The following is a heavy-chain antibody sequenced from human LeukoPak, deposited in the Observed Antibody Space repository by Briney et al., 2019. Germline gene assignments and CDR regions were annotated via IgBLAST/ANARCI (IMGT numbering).Heavy chain of an antibody. CDR2: IYHSGST. J-gene: IGHJ4*02. CDR1: GYSISSGYY. CDR3: ASLNGGFHLPFDY. D-gene: IGHD3-16*01. V-gene: IGHV4-38-2*01. Sequence: SETLSLTCAVSGYSISSGYYWGWTRQPPGKGLEWIGSIYHSGSTYYNPFLKSRVTISVDTSKNQFSLKLSSVTAADTAVYYCASLNGGFHLPFDYWGQGTLVTVSS.